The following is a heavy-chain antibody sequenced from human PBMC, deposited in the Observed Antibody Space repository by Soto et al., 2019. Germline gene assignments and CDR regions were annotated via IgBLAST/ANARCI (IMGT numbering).Heavy chain of an antibody. CDR2: INPNSGGT. V-gene: IGHV1-2*04. J-gene: IGHJ6*02. D-gene: IGHD6-13*01. Sequence: ASVKVSCKASGYTFTGYYMHWVRQAPGQGLEWMGWINPNSGGTNYAQKFQGWVTMTRDTSISTAYMELSRLRSDDTAVYYCARSAAGARLYYYYYGMDVWGQGTTVTSP. CDR1: GYTFTGYY. CDR3: ARSAAGARLYYYYYGMDV.